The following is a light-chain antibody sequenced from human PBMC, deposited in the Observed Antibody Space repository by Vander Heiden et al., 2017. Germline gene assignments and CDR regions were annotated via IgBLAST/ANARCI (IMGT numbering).Light chain of an antibody. J-gene: IGKJ4*01. Sequence: DIQMTQSPSTLSASVGDRVTITCRASQSISSWLAWYQQKPGKAPKLLIYKASSLESGVPSRFSGSGYGTEFTLTISSRQPDDFAPYYCQQHNSYSQLTFGGGTKVEIK. V-gene: IGKV1-5*03. CDR1: QSISSW. CDR3: QQHNSYSQLT. CDR2: KAS.